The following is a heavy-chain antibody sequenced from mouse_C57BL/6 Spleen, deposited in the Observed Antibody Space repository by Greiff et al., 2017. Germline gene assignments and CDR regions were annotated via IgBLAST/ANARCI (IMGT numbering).Heavy chain of an antibody. CDR1: GFSLTSYG. D-gene: IGHD2-4*01. V-gene: IGHV2-6*01. CDR2: IWGVGST. J-gene: IGHJ4*01. CDR3: ARQAYDYDDGYYAMDY. Sequence: VKVVESGPGLVAPSQSLSITCTVSGFSLTSYGVDWVRQSPGKGLEWLGVIWGVGSTNYNSALKSRLSISKDNSKSQVFLKMNSLQTDDTAMYYCARQAYDYDDGYYAMDYWGQGTSVTVSS.